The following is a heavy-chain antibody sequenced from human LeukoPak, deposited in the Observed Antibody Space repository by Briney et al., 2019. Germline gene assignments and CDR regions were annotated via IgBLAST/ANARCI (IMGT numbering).Heavy chain of an antibody. J-gene: IGHJ4*02. Sequence: ASVKVSCKASGYTFTGYYMHWVRQAPGQGLEWMGWINPNSGGTNYAQKFQGRVTMTRDTSISTAYMELSRLRSDDTAVYYCARVYSEYCSGGSCYSAFDYWGQGTLVTVSS. V-gene: IGHV1-2*02. CDR3: ARVYSEYCSGGSCYSAFDY. CDR2: INPNSGGT. CDR1: GYTFTGYY. D-gene: IGHD2-15*01.